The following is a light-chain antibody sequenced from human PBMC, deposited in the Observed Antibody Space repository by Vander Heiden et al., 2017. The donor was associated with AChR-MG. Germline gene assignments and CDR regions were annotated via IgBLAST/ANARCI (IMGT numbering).Light chain of an antibody. Sequence: QSVLTQPPSVSGAPGQRLTTSCTGSSSNIGPGYDVHWYQQLPGTAPKLLIYGNSIRPSGVPDRCSGSKSGTSASLAITGLQAEDEADYYCQSYDSSLSGWVFGGGTKLTVL. CDR3: QSYDSSLSGWV. CDR1: SSNIGPGYD. CDR2: GNS. J-gene: IGLJ3*02. V-gene: IGLV1-40*01.